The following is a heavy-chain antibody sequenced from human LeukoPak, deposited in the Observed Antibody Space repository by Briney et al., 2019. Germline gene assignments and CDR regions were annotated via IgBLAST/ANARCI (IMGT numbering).Heavy chain of an antibody. V-gene: IGHV3-21*04. CDR1: GFTFSSYI. Sequence: GGSLRLSCAASGFTFSSYIMNWVRQAPGKGLEWVSSISSSSSYIYYADSVKGRFTISRHNSKNTLYLQMNSLRAEDTAVYYCARERALLGYDAFDIWGQGTMVTVSS. CDR2: ISSSSSYI. D-gene: IGHD3-22*01. CDR3: ARERALLGYDAFDI. J-gene: IGHJ3*02.